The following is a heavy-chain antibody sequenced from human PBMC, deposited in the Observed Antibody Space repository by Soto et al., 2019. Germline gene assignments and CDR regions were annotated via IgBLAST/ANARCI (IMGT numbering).Heavy chain of an antibody. V-gene: IGHV1-2*04. CDR3: ARGGRYFDWLLSEEGSYYYGMDV. Sequence: ASVKVSCKASGYTFTGYYIHWVRQAPGQGLEWMGWINPNSGGTNYAQKFQGWVTMTRDTSISTAYMELSRLRSDDTAVYYCARGGRYFDWLLSEEGSYYYGMDVWGQGTTVTVSS. D-gene: IGHD3-9*01. J-gene: IGHJ6*02. CDR2: INPNSGGT. CDR1: GYTFTGYY.